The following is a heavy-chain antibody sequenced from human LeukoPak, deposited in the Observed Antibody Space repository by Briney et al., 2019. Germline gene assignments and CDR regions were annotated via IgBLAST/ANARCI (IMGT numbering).Heavy chain of an antibody. V-gene: IGHV3-48*01. CDR3: AREEAMIDY. Sequence: GGSLRLSCAASGFTFSSYWMSWVRQAPGKGLEWVSYISSSSSSTIYYADSVKGRFTISRDNAKNSLYLQMNSLRAEDTAVYYCAREEAMIDYWGQGTLVTVSS. CDR2: ISSSSSSTI. J-gene: IGHJ4*02. CDR1: GFTFSSYW.